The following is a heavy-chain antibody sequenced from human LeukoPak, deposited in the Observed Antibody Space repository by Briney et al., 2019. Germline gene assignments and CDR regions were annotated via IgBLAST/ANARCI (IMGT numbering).Heavy chain of an antibody. CDR2: IYTSGST. CDR3: ARDRRWEQGDAFDI. D-gene: IGHD1-26*01. J-gene: IGHJ3*02. CDR1: GYSISSGYY. Sequence: SETLSLTCTVSGYSISSGYYWSWIRQPAGKGLEWIGRIYTSGSTNYNPSLKSRVTISVDTSKNQFSLKLSSVTAADTAVYYCARDRRWEQGDAFDIWGQGTMVTVSS. V-gene: IGHV4-61*02.